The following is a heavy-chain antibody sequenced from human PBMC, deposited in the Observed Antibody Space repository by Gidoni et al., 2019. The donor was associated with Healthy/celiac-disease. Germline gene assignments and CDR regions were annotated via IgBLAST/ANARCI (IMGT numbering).Heavy chain of an antibody. D-gene: IGHD3-10*01. CDR3: ARGGAGSGSYYRIRPFDY. CDR2: INHSGST. Sequence: QVQLQQWGAGLLKHSETLSLTCAVYGASFSGYYWSWIRQPPGKGLEWIGEINHSGSTNYNPSLKSRVTISVDTSKNQFSLKLSSVTAADTAVYYCARGGAGSGSYYRIRPFDYWGQGTLVTVSS. J-gene: IGHJ4*02. CDR1: GASFSGYY. V-gene: IGHV4-34*01.